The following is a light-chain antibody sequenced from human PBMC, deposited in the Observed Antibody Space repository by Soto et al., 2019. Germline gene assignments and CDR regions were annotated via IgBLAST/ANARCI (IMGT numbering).Light chain of an antibody. J-gene: IGKJ5*01. CDR3: QQYVSSPIT. CDR2: GAS. V-gene: IGKV3-20*01. Sequence: EIVLTQSPGTLSSSPGERATLSCRASQSVSSSDLAWYQQKPGQAPRLLIYGASSRATGVPDRFSGSGSGTDFTLTISRLEPEDFAVYYCQQYVSSPITFGQGTRLEIK. CDR1: QSVSSSD.